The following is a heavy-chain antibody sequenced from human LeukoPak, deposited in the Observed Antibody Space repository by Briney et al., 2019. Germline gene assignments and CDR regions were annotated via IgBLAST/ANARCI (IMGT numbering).Heavy chain of an antibody. Sequence: SETLSLTCTVSGGSISSYYWSWIRQPPGKGLEWIGYIYYSGSTNYNPSLKSRVTISVDTSKNQFSLKLSSVTAADTAVYYCARVAGAMVRGVIITERYFDLWGRGTLVTVSS. D-gene: IGHD3-10*01. CDR3: ARVAGAMVRGVIITERYFDL. J-gene: IGHJ2*01. CDR1: GGSISSYY. CDR2: IYYSGST. V-gene: IGHV4-59*01.